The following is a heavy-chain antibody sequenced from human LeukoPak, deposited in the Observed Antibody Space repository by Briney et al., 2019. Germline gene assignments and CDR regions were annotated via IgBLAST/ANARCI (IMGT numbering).Heavy chain of an antibody. V-gene: IGHV4-59*08. CDR2: IYSSGST. CDR1: GASISSYY. J-gene: IGHJ4*03. Sequence: PSETLSLTCTVSGASISSYYWSWIRQPPGKGLEWIGNIYSSGSTNYNPSLKSRVAISLDTSKNQVSLKLSSVAAADTAVYYCARRGFFDYWGQGILVTVSS. CDR3: ARRGFFDY.